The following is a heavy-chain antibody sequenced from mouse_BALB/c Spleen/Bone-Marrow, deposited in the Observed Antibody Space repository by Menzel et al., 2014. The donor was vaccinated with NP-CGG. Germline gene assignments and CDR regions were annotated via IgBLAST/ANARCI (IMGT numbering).Heavy chain of an antibody. Sequence: QVQLKESGAELVRPGASVKLSCKASGYTFTSYWISWVKQRPGQGLEWIGNIYPSDSYTNYNQKFKDKATLTVDKSSSTAYMQLSSPTSEDSAVYYCTRGGYYGSSYVDYWGQGTTHTVSS. CDR1: GYTFTSYW. CDR2: IYPSDSYT. J-gene: IGHJ2*01. CDR3: TRGGYYGSSYVDY. V-gene: IGHV1-69*02. D-gene: IGHD1-1*01.